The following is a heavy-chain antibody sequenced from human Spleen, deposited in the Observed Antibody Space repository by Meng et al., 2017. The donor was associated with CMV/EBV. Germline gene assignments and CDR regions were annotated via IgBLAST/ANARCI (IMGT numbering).Heavy chain of an antibody. D-gene: IGHD6-6*01. V-gene: IGHV3-48*03. Sequence: GGSLRLSCAASGFTFSSYEMNWVRQAPGKGLEWVSYISSSGSTIYYADSVKGRFTISRDNSKNTLYLQMNSLRAEDTAVYYCAKDVAGSSSYYFDYWGQGTLVTVSS. CDR3: AKDVAGSSSYYFDY. CDR2: ISSSGSTI. J-gene: IGHJ4*02. CDR1: GFTFSSYE.